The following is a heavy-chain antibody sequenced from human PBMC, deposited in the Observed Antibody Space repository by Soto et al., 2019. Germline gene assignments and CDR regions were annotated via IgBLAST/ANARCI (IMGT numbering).Heavy chain of an antibody. D-gene: IGHD2-2*01. J-gene: IGHJ4*02. CDR2: ISYDGSNK. V-gene: IGHV3-30-3*01. Sequence: GGSLRLSCAASGFTFSSYAMHWVRQAPGKGLEWVAVISYDGSNKYYADSVKGRFTISRDNSKNTLYLQMNSLRAEDTAEYYCARGPPRRGYCSSTSCSGLNFDYWGQGTLVTVSS. CDR3: ARGPPRRGYCSSTSCSGLNFDY. CDR1: GFTFSSYA.